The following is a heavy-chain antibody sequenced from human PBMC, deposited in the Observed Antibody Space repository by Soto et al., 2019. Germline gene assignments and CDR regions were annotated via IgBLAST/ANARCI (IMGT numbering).Heavy chain of an antibody. CDR3: ARVMEQLALDY. D-gene: IGHD6-6*01. Sequence: QVQLQESGPGLVKPSQTLSLTGTVSGGSISSYYWSWIRQPAGKGLEWIGRIYTSGSTNSNPSLKSRVTMSVDTSKNQFSLKRSSGTAADTAVYYCARVMEQLALDYWGQGNLVTVAS. CDR2: IYTSGST. V-gene: IGHV4-4*07. J-gene: IGHJ4*02. CDR1: GGSISSYY.